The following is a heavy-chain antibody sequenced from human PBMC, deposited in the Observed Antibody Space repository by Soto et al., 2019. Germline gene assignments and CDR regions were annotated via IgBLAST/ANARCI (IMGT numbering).Heavy chain of an antibody. V-gene: IGHV5-51*01. CDR2: IYPGDSDT. CDR3: ARQSGYDSHLYYYYGMDV. Sequence: GESLKISCKGSGYSFTSYWIGWVRQMPGKGLEWMGIIYPGDSDTRYSPSFQGQVTISADKSISTAYLQWSSLKASDTAVYYCARQSGYDSHLYYYYGMDVCGQGTTVTVS. J-gene: IGHJ6*02. D-gene: IGHD5-12*01. CDR1: GYSFTSYW.